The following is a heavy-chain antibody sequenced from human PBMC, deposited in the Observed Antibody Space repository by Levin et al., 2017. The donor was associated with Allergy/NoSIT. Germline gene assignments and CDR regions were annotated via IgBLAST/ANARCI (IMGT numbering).Heavy chain of an antibody. Sequence: GESLKISCAASGFTFSSYAMSWVRQAPGKGLEWVSAISGSGGSTYYADSVKGRFTISRDNSKNTLYLQMNSLRAEDTAVYYCAKERGFHPAALRYWGQGTLVTVSS. J-gene: IGHJ4*02. D-gene: IGHD3-3*02. CDR2: ISGSGGST. CDR1: GFTFSSYA. CDR3: AKERGFHPAALRY. V-gene: IGHV3-23*01.